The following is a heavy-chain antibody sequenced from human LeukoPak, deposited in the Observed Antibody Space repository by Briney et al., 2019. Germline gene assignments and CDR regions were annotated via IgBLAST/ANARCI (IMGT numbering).Heavy chain of an antibody. J-gene: IGHJ5*02. Sequence: SETLSLTCAVYGGSFSGYYWSWIRQPPGKGLEWIGEINHSGSTNYNPSLKSRVTISVDTSKNQFSLKLSSVTAADTAVYYCARDGDIVVVPAAMISPFDPWGQGTLVTASS. CDR1: GGSFSGYY. CDR3: ARDGDIVVVPAAMISPFDP. D-gene: IGHD2-2*01. V-gene: IGHV4-34*01. CDR2: INHSGST.